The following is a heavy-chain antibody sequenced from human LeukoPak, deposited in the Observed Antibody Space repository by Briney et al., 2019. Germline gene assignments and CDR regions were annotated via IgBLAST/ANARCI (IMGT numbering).Heavy chain of an antibody. CDR3: AKDLRITESRGHSFDE. CDR2: IGAGGTFT. V-gene: IGHV3-23*01. D-gene: IGHD1-20*01. J-gene: IGHJ4*01. Sequence: PGGSLRLSCAASGFTFSSYAMNWVRQAPGKGLEWVSGIGAGGTFTYYADSVKGRFTIFRDNSRNTLYLQMNSLRADDTAVYYCAKDLRITESRGHSFDERAPGTLV. CDR1: GFTFSSYA.